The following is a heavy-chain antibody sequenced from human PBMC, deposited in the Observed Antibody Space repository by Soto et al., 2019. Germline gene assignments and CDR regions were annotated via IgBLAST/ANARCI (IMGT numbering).Heavy chain of an antibody. CDR2: ISHDGNTK. J-gene: IGHJ4*02. CDR3: EKEWQEYITTWYFRH. CDR1: GFTFSNYG. V-gene: IGHV3-30*18. D-gene: IGHD6-6*01. Sequence: VGSLRLSCAASGFTFSNYGMHWVRQSPGKGLEWVAVISHDGNTKYYEDSVKGRFTISRDNSKNTVYLQMNSLRAEDTALYYCEKEWQEYITTWYFRHWGQRTLVTLSS.